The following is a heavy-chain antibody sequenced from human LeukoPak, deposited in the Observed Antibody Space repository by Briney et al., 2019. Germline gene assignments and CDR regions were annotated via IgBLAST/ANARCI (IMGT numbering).Heavy chain of an antibody. CDR1: GFTFSAYY. V-gene: IGHV3-11*04. D-gene: IGHD5-18*01. CDR3: ARAAMGLDY. CDR2: ISSSDNTT. Sequence: GGSLRLSCAASGFTFSAYYMSWIRQAPAKELEWVSYISSSDNTTYYADSVKGRFTISRDSAKNSLDLQMNSLRAEDTAVYYCARAAMGLDYWGQGTLVTVSS. J-gene: IGHJ4*02.